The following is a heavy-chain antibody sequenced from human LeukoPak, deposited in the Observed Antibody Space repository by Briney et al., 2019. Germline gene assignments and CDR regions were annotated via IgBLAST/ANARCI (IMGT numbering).Heavy chain of an antibody. Sequence: PSETLSLTCTVSGGSISSSSYYWGWIRQPPGKGLEWIGSIYYSGSTYYNPSLKSRVTISVDTSKNQFSLKLSSVTAADTAVYYCARGGPDYGGNSGIWGQGQWSPSLQ. CDR1: GGSISSSSYY. D-gene: IGHD4-23*01. V-gene: IGHV4-39*01. CDR2: IYYSGST. J-gene: IGHJ3*02. CDR3: ARGGPDYGGNSGI.